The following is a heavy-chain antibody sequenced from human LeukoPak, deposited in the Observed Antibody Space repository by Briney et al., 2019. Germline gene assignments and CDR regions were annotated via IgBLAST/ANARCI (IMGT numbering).Heavy chain of an antibody. J-gene: IGHJ4*02. CDR3: AGASIGIAAPYYFDC. CDR1: GGSISSYY. Sequence: SETLSLTCTVSGGSISSYYWNWIRQPPGKGLEWIGHIYYSGSTNYNPSLKSRVIISVDTSKNQLSLKLSSVTAADTAVYYCAGASIGIAAPYYFDCWGQGTLVTVSS. CDR2: IYYSGST. D-gene: IGHD6-13*01. V-gene: IGHV4-59*01.